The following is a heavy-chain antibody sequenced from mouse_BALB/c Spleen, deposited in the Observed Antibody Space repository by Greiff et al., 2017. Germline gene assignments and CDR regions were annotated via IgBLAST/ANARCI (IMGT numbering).Heavy chain of an antibody. J-gene: IGHJ2*01. D-gene: IGHD2-4*01. V-gene: IGHV1-77*01. CDR3: ARGNYDEGY. CDR2: IYPASGST. CDR1: GYTFTDYF. Sequence: VQLQQSGAELVKPGASVKMSCKASGYTFTDYFISWVKQRTGQGLEWIGEIYPASGSTYYNEKFKGKATLTADKSSNTAYMQLSSLTSEDSAVYCCARGNYDEGYWGQGTTLTVSS.